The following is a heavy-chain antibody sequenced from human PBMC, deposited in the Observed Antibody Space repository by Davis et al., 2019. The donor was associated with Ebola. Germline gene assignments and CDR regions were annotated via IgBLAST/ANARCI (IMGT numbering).Heavy chain of an antibody. V-gene: IGHV3-48*03. D-gene: IGHD6-25*01. Sequence: PGGSLRLSCAASGFSFSSYEMNWVRQAPGKGLEWVSYISSSGSTIYYADSVKGRFTISRDNAKNSLYLQMNSLRAEDTAVYYCARDSGPMDVWGKGTTVTVSS. CDR3: ARDSGPMDV. J-gene: IGHJ6*03. CDR2: ISSSGSTI. CDR1: GFSFSSYE.